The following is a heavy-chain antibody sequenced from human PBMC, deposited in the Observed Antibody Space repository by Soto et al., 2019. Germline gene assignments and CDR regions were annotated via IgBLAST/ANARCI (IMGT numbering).Heavy chain of an antibody. V-gene: IGHV1-2*04. Sequence: ASVKVSCKASGYTFTGYYMHWVRQAPGQGLEWMGWINPNSGGTNYAQKFQGWVTMTRDTSISTAYMELSRLRSDDTAVYYCAREGGIYCSSTSCYKPYYMDVWGKGTTVTVSS. CDR3: AREGGIYCSSTSCYKPYYMDV. CDR2: INPNSGGT. CDR1: GYTFTGYY. J-gene: IGHJ6*03. D-gene: IGHD2-2*02.